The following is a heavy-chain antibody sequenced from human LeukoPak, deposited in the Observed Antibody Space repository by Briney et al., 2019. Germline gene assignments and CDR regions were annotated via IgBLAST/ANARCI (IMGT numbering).Heavy chain of an antibody. CDR1: GYTFTSYD. V-gene: IGHV1-8*01. CDR2: MNPNSGNT. D-gene: IGHD1-26*01. Sequence: ASVKVSCKASGYTFTSYDINWVRQATGQGLEWMGWMNPNSGNTGYAQKFQGRVTITADESTSTAYMELSSLRSEDTAVYYCARGKWELQPTAAFDIWGQGTMVTVSS. CDR3: ARGKWELQPTAAFDI. J-gene: IGHJ3*02.